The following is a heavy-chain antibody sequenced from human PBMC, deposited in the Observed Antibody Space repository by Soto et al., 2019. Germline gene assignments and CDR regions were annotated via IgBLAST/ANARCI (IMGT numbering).Heavy chain of an antibody. Sequence: GESLKISCKGSGYSFTSYWIGWVRQMPGKGLEWMGIIYPGDSDTRYSPSFQGQVTISADKSISTAYLQWSSLKASDTAMYYCARLSLAAAGPHYYYMDVWGKGTTVTVS. V-gene: IGHV5-51*01. CDR3: ARLSLAAAGPHYYYMDV. D-gene: IGHD6-13*01. J-gene: IGHJ6*03. CDR2: IYPGDSDT. CDR1: GYSFTSYW.